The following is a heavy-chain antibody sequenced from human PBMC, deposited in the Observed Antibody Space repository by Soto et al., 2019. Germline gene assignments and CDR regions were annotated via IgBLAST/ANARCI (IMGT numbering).Heavy chain of an antibody. CDR1: GVSVSSGSFY. D-gene: IGHD4-17*01. J-gene: IGHJ4*02. CDR2: GSYSGTT. Sequence: SETLSLTCTVSGVSVSSGSFYWAWIRQPPGKELEWIGFGSYSGTTNYKPSLKSRVTISVDTSRSQISLKVSSLTAADTAVYYCARGATVTQYDYWGQGTLVTVS. CDR3: ARGATVTQYDY. V-gene: IGHV4-61*01.